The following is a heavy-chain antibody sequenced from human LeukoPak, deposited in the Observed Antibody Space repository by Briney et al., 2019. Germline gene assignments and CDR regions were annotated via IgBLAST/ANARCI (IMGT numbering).Heavy chain of an antibody. D-gene: IGHD2-2*01. CDR3: VGGYCSSTSCYAFDY. V-gene: IGHV4-34*01. J-gene: IGHJ4*02. Sequence: SETLSLTCAVYGGSFSGYYWSWIRQPPGKGLEWIGEINHSGSTYYNPSLKSRVTISVDTSKNQFSLKLSSVTAADTAVYYCVGGYCSSTSCYAFDYWGQGTLVTVSS. CDR1: GGSFSGYY. CDR2: INHSGST.